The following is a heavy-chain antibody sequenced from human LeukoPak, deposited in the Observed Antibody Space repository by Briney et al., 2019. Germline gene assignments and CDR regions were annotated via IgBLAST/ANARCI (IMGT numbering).Heavy chain of an antibody. J-gene: IGHJ4*02. V-gene: IGHV3-74*01. CDR3: ATSARTYIGSSLDY. CDR1: GLTFSTYW. CDR2: VSSDASIT. D-gene: IGHD2-15*01. Sequence: GGSLRLSCAASGLTFSTYWMHWVRQDPGKGLVWVSRVSSDASITSYADPVKGRFTISRDNAKNTLYLQMNSLRAEDTALYYCATSARTYIGSSLDYWGQGTLVTVSS.